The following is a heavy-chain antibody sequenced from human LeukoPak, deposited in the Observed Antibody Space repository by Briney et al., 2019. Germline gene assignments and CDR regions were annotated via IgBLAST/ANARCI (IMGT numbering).Heavy chain of an antibody. V-gene: IGHV4-39*07. J-gene: IGHJ4*02. CDR3: ARGPYYDILTGYFGWYFDH. D-gene: IGHD3-9*01. CDR2: IYYSGST. Sequence: SETLSLTCTVSGGSISSSSYYWGWIRQPPGTGLEWIGSIYYSGSTYYNPSLKSRVTISVDTSKNQFSLKLSSVTAADTAVYYCARGPYYDILTGYFGWYFDHWGQGTLVTVSS. CDR1: GGSISSSSYY.